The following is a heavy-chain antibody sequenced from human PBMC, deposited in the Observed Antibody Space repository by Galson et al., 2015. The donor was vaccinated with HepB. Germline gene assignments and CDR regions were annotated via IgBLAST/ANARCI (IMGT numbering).Heavy chain of an antibody. J-gene: IGHJ5*02. CDR2: ISAYNGNT. D-gene: IGHD1-26*01. CDR1: GYTFTSYG. CDR3: ARVRWELRYWFDP. Sequence: SVKVSCKASGYTFTSYGISWVRQAPGQELEWMGWISAYNGNTNYAQKLQGRVTMTTDTSTSTAYMELRSLRSDDTAVYYCARVRWELRYWFDPWGQGTLVTVSS. V-gene: IGHV1-18*01.